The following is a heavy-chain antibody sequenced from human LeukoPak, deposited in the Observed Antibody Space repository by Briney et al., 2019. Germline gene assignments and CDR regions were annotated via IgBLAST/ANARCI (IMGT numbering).Heavy chain of an antibody. Sequence: GGSLRLSCAASGFTFSSYAMSWVRQAPGKGLEWVSAISGSGGSTYYADSVKGRFTISRGNSKNTLSLQMNSLRAEDTAVYYCAKYSSEVDAFDIWAKGQWSPSLQ. J-gene: IGHJ3*02. CDR1: GFTFSSYA. D-gene: IGHD3-10*01. CDR2: ISGSGGST. CDR3: AKYSSEVDAFDI. V-gene: IGHV3-23*01.